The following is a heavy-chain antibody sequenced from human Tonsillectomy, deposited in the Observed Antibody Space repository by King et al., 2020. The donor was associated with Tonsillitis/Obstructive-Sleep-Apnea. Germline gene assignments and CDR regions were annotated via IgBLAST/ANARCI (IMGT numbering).Heavy chain of an antibody. Sequence: QLQESGPGLVKPSETLSLTCTVSGHSIRSSTYYWGWIRQPPGKGLEWIGTIYYTGSTYYNPSLKSRVTIPVDTSRNQFSLKLSSVTAADSAVYYCARHVRDGYGTNFDYWGQGTLVTVSS. J-gene: IGHJ4*02. CDR1: GHSIRSSTYY. CDR3: ARHVRDGYGTNFDY. V-gene: IGHV4-39*01. CDR2: IYYTGST. D-gene: IGHD5-24*01.